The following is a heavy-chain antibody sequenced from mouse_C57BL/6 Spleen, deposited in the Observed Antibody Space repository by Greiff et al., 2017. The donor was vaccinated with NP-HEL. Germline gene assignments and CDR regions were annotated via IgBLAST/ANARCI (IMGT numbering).Heavy chain of an antibody. CDR2: INPGSGGT. D-gene: IGHD2-3*01. Sequence: QVQLKQSGAELVRPGTSVKVSCKASGYAFTNYLIEWVKQRPGQGLEWIGVINPGSGGTNYNEKFKGKATLTADKSSSTAYMQLSSLTSEDSAVYFCARSEHDGYYAWFAYWGQGTLVTVSA. CDR1: GYAFTNYL. V-gene: IGHV1-54*01. CDR3: ARSEHDGYYAWFAY. J-gene: IGHJ3*01.